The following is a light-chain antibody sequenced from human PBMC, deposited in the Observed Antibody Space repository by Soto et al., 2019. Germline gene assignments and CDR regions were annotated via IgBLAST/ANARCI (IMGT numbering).Light chain of an antibody. CDR3: QQFGGSPPIT. CDR2: AAS. Sequence: EVVLTQSPGTLSLSPGERATLSCRAIQSVPGSLFAWYQQKPGLAPRLLIYAASNRATGIPDRFSGSGSGTDFTLTISRLEPEDFAVYYCQQFGGSPPITFGQGTRLEI. J-gene: IGKJ5*01. CDR1: QSVPGSL. V-gene: IGKV3-20*01.